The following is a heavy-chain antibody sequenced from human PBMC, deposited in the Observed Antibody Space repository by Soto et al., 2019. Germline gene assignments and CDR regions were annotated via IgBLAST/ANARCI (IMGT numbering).Heavy chain of an antibody. J-gene: IGHJ4*02. Sequence: VQLVESGGGLVKPGGSLRLSCAASGFTFSSYSMNWVRQAPGKGLEWVSSISSSSSYIYYADSVKGRFTISRDNAKNSLYLQMNTLRAEDTDVYYCASFVTTGPRYRDYWGQRTLVTVSS. CDR2: ISSSSSYI. V-gene: IGHV3-21*01. CDR1: GFTFSSYS. CDR3: ASFVTTGPRYRDY. D-gene: IGHD1-1*01.